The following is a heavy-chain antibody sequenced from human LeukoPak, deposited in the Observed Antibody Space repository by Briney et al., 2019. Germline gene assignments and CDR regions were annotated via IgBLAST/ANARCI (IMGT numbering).Heavy chain of an antibody. CDR3: ARRYYYDSSGYRFTRYYYYYGMDV. CDR2: IYYSGST. V-gene: IGHV4-39*01. CDR1: GGSISSSSYY. D-gene: IGHD3-22*01. J-gene: IGHJ6*02. Sequence: SETLSLTCTVSGGSISSSSYYWGWIRQPPGKGLEWIGSIYYSGSTYYNPSLKSRVTISVDTSKNQFSLKLSSVTAADTAVYYCARRYYYDSSGYRFTRYYYYYGMDVWGQGTTVTVSS.